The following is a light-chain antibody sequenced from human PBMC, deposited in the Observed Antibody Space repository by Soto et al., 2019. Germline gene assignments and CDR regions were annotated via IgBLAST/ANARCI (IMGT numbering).Light chain of an antibody. V-gene: IGKV1-8*01. CDR2: DAS. CDR3: QQYNSYWT. CDR1: QGISSY. J-gene: IGKJ1*01. Sequence: AIRMTQSRSSLSASTGRRVTISCRASQGISSYLAWYQQKPGKAPKLLIYDASSLESGVPSRFSGSASGTEFTLTISSLKPDDFATYYCQQYNSYWTFGQGTKVDIK.